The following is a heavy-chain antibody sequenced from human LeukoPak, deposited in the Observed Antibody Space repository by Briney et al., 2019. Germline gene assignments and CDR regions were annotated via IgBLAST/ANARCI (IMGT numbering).Heavy chain of an antibody. J-gene: IGHJ4*02. CDR2: IYHSGST. CDR1: GGSISSGGYS. CDR3: ARGGRLLPLNY. V-gene: IGHV4-30-2*01. Sequence: PSETLSLTCAVSGGSISSGGYSWSWIRQPPGKGLEWIGYIYHSGSTYYNPSLKSRVTISVDRSKNQFSLKLSSVTAADTAVYYCARGGRLLPLNYWGQGTLVTVSS. D-gene: IGHD3-22*01.